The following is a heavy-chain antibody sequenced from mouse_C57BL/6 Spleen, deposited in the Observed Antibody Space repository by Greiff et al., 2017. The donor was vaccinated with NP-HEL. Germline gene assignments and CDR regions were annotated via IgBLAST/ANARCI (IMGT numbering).Heavy chain of an antibody. CDR2: INPYNGGT. J-gene: IGHJ4*01. CDR3: ARVDYSNLYAMDY. Sequence: EVQLQQSGPVLVKPGASVKMSCKASGYTFTDYYMNWVKQSHGKSLEWIGVINPYNGGTSYNQKFKGKATLTVDKSSSTAYMELNSLTSEDSAVYYCARVDYSNLYAMDYWGQGTSVTVSS. CDR1: GYTFTDYY. D-gene: IGHD2-5*01. V-gene: IGHV1-19*01.